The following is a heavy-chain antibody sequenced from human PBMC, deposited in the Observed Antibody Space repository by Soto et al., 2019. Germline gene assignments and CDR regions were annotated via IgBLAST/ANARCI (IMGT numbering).Heavy chain of an antibody. Sequence: QPGGSLRLSCAASGFTVSSNYMSWVRQAPGKGLEWVSVIYSGGSTYYADSVKGRFTISRDNSKNTLYLQMNSLRAEDTAVYYWASDGYYHDSSGYYSWSWGHGT. J-gene: IGHJ5*01. CDR1: GFTVSSNY. D-gene: IGHD3-22*01. CDR3: ASDGYYHDSSGYYSWS. CDR2: IYSGGST. V-gene: IGHV3-66*01.